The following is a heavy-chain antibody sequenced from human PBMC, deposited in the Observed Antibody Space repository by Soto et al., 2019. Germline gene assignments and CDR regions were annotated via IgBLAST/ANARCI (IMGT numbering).Heavy chain of an antibody. CDR2: INHSGST. V-gene: IGHV4-34*01. CDR1: GGSFSGNY. CDR3: ARYGSGIYFDY. D-gene: IGHD3-10*01. J-gene: IGHJ4*02. Sequence: KATETLSLTCAVYGGSFSGNYWSWIRQPPGKGLEWIGEINHSGSTNYNPSLKSRVTISVDTSKDQFSLKLSSVTAADTAVYYCARYGSGIYFDYWGQGTLVTVSS.